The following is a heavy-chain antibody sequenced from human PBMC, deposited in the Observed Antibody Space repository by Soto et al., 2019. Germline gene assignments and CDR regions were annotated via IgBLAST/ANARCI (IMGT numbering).Heavy chain of an antibody. Sequence: SETLSLTCTVSGGSISSGDYYWSWIRQPPGKGLEWIGYIYYSGSTYYNPSLKSRVTISVDTSKNQFSLKLTSVNAADTAVYYCARAGTYDSSGYGTGGRHYFDYWGQGTLVTVSS. CDR3: ARAGTYDSSGYGTGGRHYFDY. CDR2: IYYSGST. D-gene: IGHD3-22*01. J-gene: IGHJ4*02. V-gene: IGHV4-30-4*01. CDR1: GGSISSGDYY.